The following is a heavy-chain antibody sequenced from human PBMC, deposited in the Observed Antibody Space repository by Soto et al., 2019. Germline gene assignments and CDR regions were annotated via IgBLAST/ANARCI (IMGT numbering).Heavy chain of an antibody. V-gene: IGHV4-38-2*01. CDR1: GYCINGDNY. Sequence: SEPLSLTCAVWGYCINGDNYWRWIRQPPGKGLEWIGSIYHTGSTYYSPPLKSLVTISLDTSNNHLSLKPSSVTAPDTAVYYCAREARTFDWYLELWRRGTLVPVSS. D-gene: IGHD6-6*01. CDR3: AREARTFDWYLEL. J-gene: IGHJ2*01. CDR2: IYHTGST.